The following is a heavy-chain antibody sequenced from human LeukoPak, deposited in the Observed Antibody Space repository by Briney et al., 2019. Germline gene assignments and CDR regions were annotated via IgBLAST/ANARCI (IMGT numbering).Heavy chain of an antibody. D-gene: IGHD3-3*01. J-gene: IGHJ4*02. CDR2: INAGNGNT. Sequence: ASVKVSCKASGYTFTNHAMQWVRQAPGQRLEWMGWINAGNGNTKYSQNFQGRFIITRDTSAGTVYMDLSSLRSEDTAVYYCARGFWNRGTWGPYYFDYWGKGTLVTVSS. CDR1: GYTFTNHA. V-gene: IGHV1-3*01. CDR3: ARGFWNRGTWGPYYFDY.